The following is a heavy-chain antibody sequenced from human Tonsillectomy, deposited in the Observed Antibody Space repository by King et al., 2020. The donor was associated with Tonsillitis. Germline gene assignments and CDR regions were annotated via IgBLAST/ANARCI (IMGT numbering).Heavy chain of an antibody. J-gene: IGHJ2*01. CDR2: ISYDGSNK. Sequence: VQLVESGGGVVQPGRSLRLSCAASGFTFRSFAMYWVRQAPGKGLEWVAFISYDGSNKHHADSVKGRFTISRDNSKNTLHLQMNSLRAEDTAVYCCARDPYDSSAYYFGYFDLWGRGTLVTVSS. V-gene: IGHV3-30-3*01. CDR1: GFTFRSFA. D-gene: IGHD3-22*01. CDR3: ARDPYDSSAYYFGYFDL.